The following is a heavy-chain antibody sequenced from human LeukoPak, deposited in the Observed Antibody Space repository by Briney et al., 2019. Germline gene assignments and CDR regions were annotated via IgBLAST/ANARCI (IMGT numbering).Heavy chain of an antibody. D-gene: IGHD3-9*01. J-gene: IGHJ4*02. V-gene: IGHV3-7*01. CDR3: ARGAFRLIDWLFVVDYFDY. Sequence: GGSLRLSCAASGFTFSSYWMSWVRQAPGKGLEWVANIKQDGSEKYYVDSVKGRFTISRDNAKNSLYLQMNSLRAEDTAVYYCARGAFRLIDWLFVVDYFDYWGQGTLVTVSS. CDR2: IKQDGSEK. CDR1: GFTFSSYW.